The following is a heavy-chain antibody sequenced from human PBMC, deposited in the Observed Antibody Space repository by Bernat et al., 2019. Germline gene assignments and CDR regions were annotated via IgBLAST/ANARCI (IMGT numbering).Heavy chain of an antibody. D-gene: IGHD6-13*01. V-gene: IGHV3-11*05. J-gene: IGHJ4*02. CDR2: ISSSSSYT. CDR3: ARALLEQQLVQVFDY. CDR1: GFTFSDYY. Sequence: QVQLVESGGGLVKPGGSLRLSCAASGFTFSDYYMSWIRQAPGKGLEWVSYISSSSSYTNYADSVKGRFTISRDNAKNSLYLQMNSLRAEDTAVYYCARALLEQQLVQVFDYWGQGTLVTVSS.